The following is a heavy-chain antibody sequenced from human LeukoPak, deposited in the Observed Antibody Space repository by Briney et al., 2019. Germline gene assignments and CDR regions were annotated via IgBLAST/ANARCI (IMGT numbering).Heavy chain of an antibody. CDR3: ARVLPARYCSSTSCFYYYYGMDV. D-gene: IGHD2-2*01. Sequence: SETLSLTCAVYGGSFSGYYWSWIRQPPGKGLEWIGEINHSGSTNYNPSLKSRVTISVDTSKNQFSLKLSSVTAADTAVYYCARVLPARYCSSTSCFYYYYGMDVWGQGTLVTVSS. CDR1: GGSFSGYY. CDR2: INHSGST. V-gene: IGHV4-34*01. J-gene: IGHJ6*02.